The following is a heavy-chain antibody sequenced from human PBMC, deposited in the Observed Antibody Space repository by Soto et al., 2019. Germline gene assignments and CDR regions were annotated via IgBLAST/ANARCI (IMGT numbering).Heavy chain of an antibody. CDR2: ISGSGGST. CDR1: GFTFSSYA. CDR3: ASPLGYCSSTSCSLDY. D-gene: IGHD2-2*01. J-gene: IGHJ4*02. V-gene: IGHV3-23*01. Sequence: GGSLRLSCAASGFTFSSYAMSWVRQAPGKGLEWVSAISGSGGSTYYADSVKGRFTISRDNSKNTLYLQMNSLRAEDTAVYYCASPLGYCSSTSCSLDYWGQGTLVTVSS.